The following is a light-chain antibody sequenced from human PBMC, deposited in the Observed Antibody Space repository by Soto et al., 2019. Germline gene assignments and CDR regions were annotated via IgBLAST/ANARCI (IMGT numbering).Light chain of an antibody. V-gene: IGLV2-14*01. Sequence: QSAVTQPASVSGSPGQSITISCTGTSSDVGGYDYVSWYQQYPGKAPRLIIYEVNNRPSGVSDRFSGSKSGNTASLTISGLRAEDEGDYYCSSYTRSSTLVFGGGTKLTVL. J-gene: IGLJ2*01. CDR3: SSYTRSSTLV. CDR2: EVN. CDR1: SSDVGGYDY.